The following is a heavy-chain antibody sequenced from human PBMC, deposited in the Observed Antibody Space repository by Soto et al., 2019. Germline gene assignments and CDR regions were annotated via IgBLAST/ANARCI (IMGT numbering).Heavy chain of an antibody. Sequence: QVQLVQSGAEVKKPGASVKVSCKASGYTFASYAISWMREAPGQGLEWMGWISAYNGNTNYAQKLQGRVTMTTDTSTSTADMELRSLRSDDTAVYYCARDPPPPDYWGQGTLVTVSS. V-gene: IGHV1-18*01. CDR2: ISAYNGNT. CDR3: ARDPPPPDY. CDR1: GYTFASYA. J-gene: IGHJ4*02.